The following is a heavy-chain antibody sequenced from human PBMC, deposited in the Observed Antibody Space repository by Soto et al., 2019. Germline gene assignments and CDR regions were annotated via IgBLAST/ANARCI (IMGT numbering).Heavy chain of an antibody. V-gene: IGHV1-69*01. J-gene: IGHJ6*02. Sequence: QVQLVQSGAEVKKPGSSVKVSCKASGGTFSSYAISWVRQAPGQGLEWMGGIIPIFGTANYAQKFQGRVTITADESTSTAHMELSSLGTEDTAVYYCARDPLAEVIAAAGRPRYYYYYGMDVWCQGTKASVSS. D-gene: IGHD6-13*01. CDR2: IIPIFGTA. CDR1: GGTFSSYA. CDR3: ARDPLAEVIAAAGRPRYYYYYGMDV.